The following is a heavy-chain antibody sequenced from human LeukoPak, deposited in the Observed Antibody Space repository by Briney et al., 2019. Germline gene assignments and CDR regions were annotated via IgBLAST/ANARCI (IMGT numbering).Heavy chain of an antibody. CDR1: GFTLSRYG. CDR3: AKKPGVTAGITGTTRPGYYYYMDV. CDR2: ISGSGGST. J-gene: IGHJ6*03. Sequence: GGSLRLSCAASGFTLSRYGMSWVRPAPGKGLEWVSAISGSGGSTYYADSVKGRFTISRDNAKNSLYLQMNSLRAEDMALYYCAKKPGVTAGITGTTRPGYYYYMDVWGKGTTVTVSS. D-gene: IGHD1-14*01. V-gene: IGHV3-23*01.